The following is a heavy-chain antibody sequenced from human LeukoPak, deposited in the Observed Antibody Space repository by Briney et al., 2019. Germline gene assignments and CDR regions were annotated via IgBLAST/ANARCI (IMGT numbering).Heavy chain of an antibody. Sequence: GGSLRLSCAASGFTFSAYSMNWVRQAPGKGLEWVSAISGTNRYIYYADSVKGRFTISRDNAKNSLYLQMNSLRAEDTAIYYCAKDAGPRGTYSGLFDYWGQGTLVAVSP. CDR3: AKDAGPRGTYSGLFDY. D-gene: IGHD1-26*01. J-gene: IGHJ4*02. CDR2: ISGTNRYI. V-gene: IGHV3-21*01. CDR1: GFTFSAYS.